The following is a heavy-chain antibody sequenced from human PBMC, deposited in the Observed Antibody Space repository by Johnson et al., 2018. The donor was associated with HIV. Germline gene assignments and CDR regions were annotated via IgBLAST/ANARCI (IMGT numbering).Heavy chain of an antibody. CDR2: IYSCGST. Sequence: VQLVESGGGVVQPGRSLRLSCAASGFTVSSNYMNWVRQPPGKGREWVSVIYSCGSTYYADSAKGRFTISRDNSKNTLYLQMNTLRAEDTAVYYCARDLPYYYDSSNKNGAFDIWGQGTVVTVS. V-gene: IGHV3-53*01. J-gene: IGHJ3*02. CDR1: GFTVSSNY. CDR3: ARDLPYYYDSSNKNGAFDI. D-gene: IGHD3-22*01.